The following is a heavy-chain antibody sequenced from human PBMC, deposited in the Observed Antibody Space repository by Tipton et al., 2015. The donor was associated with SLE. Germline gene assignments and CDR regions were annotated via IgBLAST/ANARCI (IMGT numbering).Heavy chain of an antibody. CDR2: IKQDGSEK. D-gene: IGHD2-21*01. J-gene: IGHJ4*02. V-gene: IGHV3-7*01. CDR3: ASSFYCGGDCYTYYFDY. Sequence: SLRLSCAASGFTFNRYWMSWVRQAPGKGLEWVANIKQDGSEKDYVDSVKGRFTISRDNAKNSLYLQMNSLRVEDTAVYYCASSFYCGGDCYTYYFDYWGQGTLVTVSS. CDR1: GFTFNRYW.